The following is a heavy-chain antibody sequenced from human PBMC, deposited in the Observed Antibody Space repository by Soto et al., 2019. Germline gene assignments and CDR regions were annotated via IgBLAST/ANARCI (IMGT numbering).Heavy chain of an antibody. CDR2: IITMLGMS. J-gene: IGHJ4*02. D-gene: IGHD3-10*01. Sequence: QVQLVQSGAEVKKPGSSVKVSCTASGDTFNFYTLSWVRQAPGQGLEWMGRIITMLGMSNYAQKFQGRVTRIANTSTRTVYMVLSGLSSEETALYYCATNYGSGSTHFDNWGQGTLGTVS. CDR1: GDTFNFYT. V-gene: IGHV1-69*02. CDR3: ATNYGSGSTHFDN.